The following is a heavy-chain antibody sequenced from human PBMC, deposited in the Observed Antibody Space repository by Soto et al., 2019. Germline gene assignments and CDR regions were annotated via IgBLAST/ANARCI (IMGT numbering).Heavy chain of an antibody. CDR1: GYTFTSYY. CDR2: INPSGGST. J-gene: IGHJ1*01. D-gene: IGHD2-15*01. Sequence: VKVSCKASGYTFTSYYMHWVRRAPGQGLEWMGIINPSGGSTSYAQKFQGRVTMTRDTSTSTVYMELSSLRSEDTAVYYCVQGGGYCSGGSCYDAEYFQHWGQGTLVTVSS. CDR3: VQGGGYCSGGSCYDAEYFQH. V-gene: IGHV1-46*01.